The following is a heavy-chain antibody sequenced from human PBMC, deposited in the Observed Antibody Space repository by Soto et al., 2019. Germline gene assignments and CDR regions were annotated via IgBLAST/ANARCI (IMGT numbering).Heavy chain of an antibody. V-gene: IGHV3-30*18. CDR1: GFTFSAYG. CDR2: ISHDGSNT. J-gene: IGHJ4*02. Sequence: GGSLRLSCAASGFTFSAYGIHWVRQAPGKGLEWVAVISHDGSNTNYADSVKGRFTFSRDNSKDTVYLQMNSLRAEDTAVYYCAKDLTSIVGVHGWGQGTLVTVSS. CDR3: AKDLTSIVGVHG. D-gene: IGHD2-2*01.